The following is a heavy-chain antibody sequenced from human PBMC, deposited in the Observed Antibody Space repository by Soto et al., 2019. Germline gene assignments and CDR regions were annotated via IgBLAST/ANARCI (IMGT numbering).Heavy chain of an antibody. D-gene: IGHD3-16*02. CDR3: ARDRLRLGELSLIGYFDY. V-gene: IGHV3-30*15. J-gene: IGHJ4*02. Sequence: SLRLSCESTGFTFTSYAMHWVRQPPDNTLERFAVIYYDGMNEYYAESLKGRFTISRDYSKNTLFVQMSCLRVEDTAVYYCARDRLRLGELSLIGYFDYWGQGTLVTVSS. CDR1: GFTFTSYA. CDR2: IYYDGMNE.